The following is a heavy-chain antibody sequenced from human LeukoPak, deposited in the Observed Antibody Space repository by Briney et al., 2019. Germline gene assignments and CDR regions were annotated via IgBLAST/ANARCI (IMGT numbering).Heavy chain of an antibody. Sequence: GGSLRLSCAASGFTFSGYWMSWVRQAPGKGLEWVANIKQDGGERYYVDSVKGRFTISRDNAKNSLYLQMNSLRAEDTAVYYCARDFRGPFGGYFDYWGQGTLVTVSS. CDR1: GFTFSGYW. CDR3: ARDFRGPFGGYFDY. V-gene: IGHV3-7*01. CDR2: IKQDGGER. D-gene: IGHD3-10*01. J-gene: IGHJ4*02.